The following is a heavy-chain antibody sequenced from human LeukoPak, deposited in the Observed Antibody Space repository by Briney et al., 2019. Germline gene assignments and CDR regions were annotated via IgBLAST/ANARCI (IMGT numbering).Heavy chain of an antibody. Sequence: SGGSLRLSCAASGFTFSSHAMHWVRQAPGKGLEYVSAISSNGGSTYYANSVKGRFTISRDNSKNTLYLQMGSLRAEDMAVYYCARDVSGSGNYYYYMDVWCKGTTVTVSS. D-gene: IGHD2-15*01. CDR1: GFTFSSHA. CDR3: ARDVSGSGNYYYYMDV. V-gene: IGHV3-64*01. CDR2: ISSNGGST. J-gene: IGHJ6*03.